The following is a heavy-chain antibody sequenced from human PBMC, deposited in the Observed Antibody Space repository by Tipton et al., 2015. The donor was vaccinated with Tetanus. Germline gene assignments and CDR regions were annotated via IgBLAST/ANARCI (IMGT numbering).Heavy chain of an antibody. CDR3: AAYYDILTGYPRDAFDI. J-gene: IGHJ3*02. D-gene: IGHD3-9*01. V-gene: IGHV4-31*03. Sequence: TLSLTCTVSGGSISSGGYYWSWIRQHPGKGLEWIGYIYYSGSTYYNPSLKSRVTISVDTSKNQFSLKLSSVTAADTAVYYCAAYYDILTGYPRDAFDIWGQGTMVTVSS. CDR2: IYYSGST. CDR1: GGSISSGGYY.